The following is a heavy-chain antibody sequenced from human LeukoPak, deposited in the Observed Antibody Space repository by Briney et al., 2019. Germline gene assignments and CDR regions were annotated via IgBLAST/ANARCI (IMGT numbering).Heavy chain of an antibody. Sequence: CSPTLVNPTQTLTLTCTFSGFSLTTTGVSVGWVRQPPGKALGWLALTCWDDDKRYSPSLQSRLTITKDTSKNRVVLSMTNMDPVDTATYYCAHKHSAVGGFDYWGQGILVTVSS. CDR3: AHKHSAVGGFDY. CDR1: GFSLTTTGVS. J-gene: IGHJ4*02. D-gene: IGHD6-19*01. V-gene: IGHV2-5*02. CDR2: TCWDDDK.